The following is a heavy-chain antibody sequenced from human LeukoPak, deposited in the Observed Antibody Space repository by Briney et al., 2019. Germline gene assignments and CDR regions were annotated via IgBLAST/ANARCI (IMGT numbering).Heavy chain of an antibody. J-gene: IGHJ4*02. D-gene: IGHD2-15*01. CDR2: INHRGSS. CDR3: ARGSSFDGYCSAGACDAGYYDS. CDR1: GESFSAYF. V-gene: IGHV4-34*01. Sequence: SETLSLTCAVYGESFSAYFWNWIRQAPGKPLEYIGEINHRGSSDYNPSLKTRVTLSVDTSKNQFSLKLTSVTAADTAVYFCARGSSFDGYCSAGACDAGYYDSWGQGTPVTVSS.